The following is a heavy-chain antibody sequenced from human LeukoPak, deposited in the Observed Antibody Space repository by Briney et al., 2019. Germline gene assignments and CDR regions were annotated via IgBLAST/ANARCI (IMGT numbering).Heavy chain of an antibody. CDR2: ILYDGSNK. CDR3: ARGPRFVVVPAAKFHP. V-gene: IGHV3-30-3*01. D-gene: IGHD2-2*01. J-gene: IGHJ5*02. CDR1: GFTFSSYA. Sequence: GGSLRLSCAASGFTFSSYAMHWVRQAPGKGLEWVAVILYDGSNKYYADSVKGRFTISRDNSKNTLYLQMNSLRAEDTAVYYCARGPRFVVVPAAKFHPWGQGTLVTVSS.